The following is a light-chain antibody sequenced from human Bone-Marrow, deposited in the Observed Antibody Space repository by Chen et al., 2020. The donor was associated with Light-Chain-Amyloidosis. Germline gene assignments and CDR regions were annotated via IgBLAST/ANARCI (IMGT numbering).Light chain of an antibody. CDR1: TIGNTT. J-gene: IGLJ3*02. V-gene: IGLV3-21*02. CDR3: QVWDRSSDRPV. CDR2: EDS. Sequence: SYVLTQPPSLSVAPGQTATISCGGTTIGNTTLHWYQQTPGQATLLVVYEDSDRPSGIPERLSGSNSGNTATLTISRVEAGDEADYYCQVWDRSSDRPVFGGGTKLTVL.